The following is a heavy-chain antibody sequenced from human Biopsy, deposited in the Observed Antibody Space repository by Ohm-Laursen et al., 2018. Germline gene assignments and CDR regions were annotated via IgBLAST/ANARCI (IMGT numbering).Heavy chain of an antibody. CDR3: ARHPPGFWFDP. CDR2: IYNTETT. CDR1: GGSISSSTTYY. D-gene: IGHD2-2*01. V-gene: IGHV4-39*01. J-gene: IGHJ5*02. Sequence: SDTLSLTCTVSGGSISSSTTYYWAWLRQPPGKGLEWIGSIYNTETTFYNPTLKSRVTISVDTSTNKFSLKVSSVTAADTALYFCARHPPGFWFDPWGHGTLVTVSS.